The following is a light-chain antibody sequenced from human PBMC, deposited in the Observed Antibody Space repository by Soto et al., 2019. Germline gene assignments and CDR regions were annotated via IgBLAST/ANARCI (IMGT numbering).Light chain of an antibody. V-gene: IGKV3-20*01. J-gene: IGKJ1*01. CDR3: QQYDSSPRT. Sequence: IVLTQSPGTLSLSPGERATLSCRASQSVSSSYLAWYQQKPGQAPRLLIYRTSNRATGIQDRFSGSGSGTDFTLTISRLEPEDFAVYWCQQYDSSPRTFGQGTKVDIK. CDR1: QSVSSSY. CDR2: RTS.